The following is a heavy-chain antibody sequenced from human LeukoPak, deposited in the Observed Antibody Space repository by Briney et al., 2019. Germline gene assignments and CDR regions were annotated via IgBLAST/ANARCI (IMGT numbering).Heavy chain of an antibody. CDR3: AKVKYSGSYWLLDY. Sequence: ASVKVSCKASGGTFSSYAISWVRQAPGKGLEWFSAISGSGGSTYYADSVKGRFTISRDNSKNTLYLQMNSLRAEDTAVYYCAKVKYSGSYWLLDYWGQGTLVTVSS. CDR2: ISGSGGST. D-gene: IGHD1-26*01. V-gene: IGHV3-23*01. J-gene: IGHJ4*02. CDR1: GGTFSSYA.